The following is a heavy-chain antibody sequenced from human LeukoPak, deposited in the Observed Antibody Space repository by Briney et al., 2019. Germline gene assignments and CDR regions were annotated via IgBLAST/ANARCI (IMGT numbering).Heavy chain of an antibody. Sequence: GGSLRLSCAASGFTFSSYGMHWVRQAPGKGLEWVALIWYDGSNKYYADSVEGRLTISRDNSKNTLYLQMNSLRAEDTAVYYCAREGPRGNSQFDYWGQGTLVTVSS. J-gene: IGHJ4*02. CDR3: AREGPRGNSQFDY. CDR2: IWYDGSNK. CDR1: GFTFSSYG. D-gene: IGHD2/OR15-2a*01. V-gene: IGHV3-33*01.